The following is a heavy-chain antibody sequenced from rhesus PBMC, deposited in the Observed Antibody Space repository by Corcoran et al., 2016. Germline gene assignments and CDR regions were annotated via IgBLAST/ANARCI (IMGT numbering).Heavy chain of an antibody. CDR3: ARGGYCDY. CDR2: IYSDDDQ. Sequence: QVTLKESGPALVKPTQTLTLTCTFSGFSLTTSGMGVGGIRQPPGKALEWLPLIYSDDDQRYSTSRKSRLTISKDTSKNQVVLTMTNMDAVDTATYDCARGGYCDYWGQGVLVTVSS. V-gene: IGHV2-174*01. CDR1: GFSLTTSGMG. J-gene: IGHJ4*01.